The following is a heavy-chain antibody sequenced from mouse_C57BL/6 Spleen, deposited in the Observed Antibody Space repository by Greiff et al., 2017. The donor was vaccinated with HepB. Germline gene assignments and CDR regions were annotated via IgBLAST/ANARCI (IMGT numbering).Heavy chain of an antibody. V-gene: IGHV5-4*01. CDR2: ISDGGSYT. J-gene: IGHJ3*01. CDR3: AREAD. Sequence: EVMLVESGGGLVKPGGSLKLSCAASGFTFSSYAMSWVRQTPEKRLEWVATISDGGSYTYYPDNVKGRFTISRDNAKNNLYLQMSHLKSEDTARYYCAREADWGQGPLVTVSA. CDR1: GFTFSSYA.